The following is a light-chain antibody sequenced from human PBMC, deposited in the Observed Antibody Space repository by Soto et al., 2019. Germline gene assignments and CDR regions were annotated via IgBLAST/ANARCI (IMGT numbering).Light chain of an antibody. CDR1: QSISSW. Sequence: DIQMTQSPSTLSASVGDRVTITCRASQSISSWLAWYQQKPGKAPKLLIYKASSLESGVPSRFSGSGSGTEFSLTISRLQSNEFATYHCQQYNSSPWTFGQGTKVEIK. V-gene: IGKV1-5*03. J-gene: IGKJ1*01. CDR3: QQYNSSPWT. CDR2: KAS.